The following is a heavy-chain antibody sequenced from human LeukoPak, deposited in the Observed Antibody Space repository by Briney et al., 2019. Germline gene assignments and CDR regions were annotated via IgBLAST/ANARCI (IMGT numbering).Heavy chain of an antibody. J-gene: IGHJ3*02. CDR2: IIPIFGTA. V-gene: IGHV1-69*13. CDR1: GGTFSSYA. Sequence: SVKVSCKASGGTFSSYAISWVRQAPGQGLEWMGGIIPIFGTANYAQKFQGRVTIAADESTSTAYMELSSLRSEDTAVYYCATTNNFIGSGSYYSDAFDIWGQGTMVTVSS. CDR3: ATTNNFIGSGSYYSDAFDI. D-gene: IGHD3-10*01.